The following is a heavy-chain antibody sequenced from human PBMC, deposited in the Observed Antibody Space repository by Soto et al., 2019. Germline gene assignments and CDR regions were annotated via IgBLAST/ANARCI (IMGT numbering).Heavy chain of an antibody. D-gene: IGHD1-7*01. V-gene: IGHV3-48*03. CDR3: ARELAWHYDY. CDR2: ISGSGTTI. Sequence: GWSLRLSCASSGFTFISSEMNWVRQAPGKGLEWVSYISGSGTTIYYAASVKGRFTISRDNAKNSLYLQMNSLRAEDTAVYYCARELAWHYDYWGQGTLVTVSS. CDR1: GFTFISSE. J-gene: IGHJ4*02.